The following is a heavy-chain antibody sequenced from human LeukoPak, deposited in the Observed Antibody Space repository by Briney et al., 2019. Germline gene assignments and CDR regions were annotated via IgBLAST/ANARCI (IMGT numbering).Heavy chain of an antibody. V-gene: IGHV3-7*01. CDR1: GFTFSNYW. J-gene: IGHJ6*03. D-gene: IGHD4-11*01. CDR2: IRGDGSEK. Sequence: GGSLRLSCAASGFTFSNYWMTWVRRAPGKGLEWVANIRGDGSEKHYVDSVKGRFTISRDNAKNSLYLQMSSLRAEDTAVYYCTRVEETATTAAIIRKYSYYYYYMDVWGKGNTVTVSS. CDR3: TRVEETATTAAIIRKYSYYYYYMDV.